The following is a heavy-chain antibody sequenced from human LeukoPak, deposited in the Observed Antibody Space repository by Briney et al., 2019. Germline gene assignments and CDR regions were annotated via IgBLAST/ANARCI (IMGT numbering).Heavy chain of an antibody. D-gene: IGHD3-10*01. Sequence: EASVKVSCKASGGTFSCYAISWVRQAPGQGLEWMGGIIPIFGTANYTQKFQGRVTITTDESTSTAYMELSSLRSEDTAVYYCARGSTGNHSPPHFXYWGQGTXVT. V-gene: IGHV1-69*05. CDR3: ARGSTGNHSPPHFXY. CDR1: GGTFSCYA. CDR2: IIPIFGTA. J-gene: IGHJ4*02.